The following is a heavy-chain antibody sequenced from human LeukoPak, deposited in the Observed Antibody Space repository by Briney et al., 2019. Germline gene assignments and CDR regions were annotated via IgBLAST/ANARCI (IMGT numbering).Heavy chain of an antibody. CDR2: INHSGST. CDR1: GGSFSGYY. V-gene: IGHV4-34*01. D-gene: IGHD3-16*02. Sequence: SETLSLTCAVYGGSFSGYYWSWIRQPPGKGLEWIGEINHSGSTNYNPSLKSRVTISVDTSKNQFSLELSSVTAADTAVYYCARGRYYDYIWGSYRYFDYWGQGTLVTVSS. J-gene: IGHJ4*02. CDR3: ARGRYYDYIWGSYRYFDY.